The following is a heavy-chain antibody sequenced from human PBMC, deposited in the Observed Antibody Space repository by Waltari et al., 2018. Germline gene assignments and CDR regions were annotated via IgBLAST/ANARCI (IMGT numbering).Heavy chain of an antibody. CDR3: ARMVRGYCSSTSCHTDH. Sequence: QVQLVQSGAEVKKPGSSVKVSCKASGGTFSSYTISWVRQAPGQGLEWMGRIIPILGIANYAQKFQGIVTITADKSTSTAYMELSSLRSEDTAVYYCARMVRGYCSSTSCHTDHWGQGTLVTVSS. CDR1: GGTFSSYT. V-gene: IGHV1-69*02. D-gene: IGHD2-2*01. CDR2: IIPILGIA. J-gene: IGHJ4*02.